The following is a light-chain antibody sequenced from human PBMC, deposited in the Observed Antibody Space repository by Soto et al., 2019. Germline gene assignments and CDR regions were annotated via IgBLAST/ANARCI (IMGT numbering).Light chain of an antibody. CDR3: RSYTSSSTLYV. V-gene: IGLV2-14*01. Sequence: QSALTQPASVSESPGQSITISCTGTSSDVGGYNYVSWYQQHPGKAPKLMIYEVSNRPSGVSNRFSGSKSGNTASLTISGLQAEDEADYYCRSYTSSSTLYVFGTGTKVTVL. J-gene: IGLJ1*01. CDR1: SSDVGGYNY. CDR2: EVS.